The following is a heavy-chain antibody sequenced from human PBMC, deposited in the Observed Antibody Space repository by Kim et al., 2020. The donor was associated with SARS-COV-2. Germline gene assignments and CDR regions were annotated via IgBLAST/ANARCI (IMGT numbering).Heavy chain of an antibody. CDR1: GGSISSYY. J-gene: IGHJ6*03. CDR2: IYTSGST. V-gene: IGHV4-4*07. Sequence: SETLSLTCTVSGGSISSYYWSWIRQPAGKGLEWIGRIYTSGSTNYNPSLKSRVTMSVDTSKNQFSLKLSSVTAADTAVYYCARGPPSSGWYENYYYYMDVWGKGTTVTVSS. CDR3: ARGPPSSGWYENYYYYMDV. D-gene: IGHD6-19*01.